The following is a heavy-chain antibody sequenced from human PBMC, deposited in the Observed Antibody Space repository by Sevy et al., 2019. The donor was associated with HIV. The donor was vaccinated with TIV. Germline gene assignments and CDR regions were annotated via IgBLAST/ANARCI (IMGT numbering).Heavy chain of an antibody. CDR2: ISAYNGNT. J-gene: IGHJ6*03. CDR3: VRVAAASSPYYYYYYMDV. Sequence: ASVKVSCKASGYTFTSYGISWVRQAPGQGLEWMGWISAYNGNTNYAQKLQGRVTMTTDTSTSTAYMELRSLRSDDTAVYYCVRVAAASSPYYYYYYMDVWGKGTTVTVSS. V-gene: IGHV1-18*01. CDR1: GYTFTSYG. D-gene: IGHD6-13*01.